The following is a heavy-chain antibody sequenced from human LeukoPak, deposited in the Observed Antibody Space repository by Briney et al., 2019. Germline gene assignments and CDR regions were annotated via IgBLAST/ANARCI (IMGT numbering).Heavy chain of an antibody. CDR3: AQDTVPLMITLGGVVISYFDY. D-gene: IGHD3-16*01. CDR1: GLIFSNYA. J-gene: IGHJ4*02. Sequence: GGSLRLSCAGCGLIFSNYAMSWVRQAPGKGLEWVSGIKGNGFDTYYADSVKGRFTVSRDNSKNTLSLQMNSLSAEDTAVYYCAQDTVPLMITLGGVVISYFDYWGQGALVTVSS. CDR2: IKGNGFDT. V-gene: IGHV3-23*01.